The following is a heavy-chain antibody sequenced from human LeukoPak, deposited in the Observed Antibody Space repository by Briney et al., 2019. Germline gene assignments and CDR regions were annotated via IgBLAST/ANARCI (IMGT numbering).Heavy chain of an antibody. D-gene: IGHD1-26*01. J-gene: IGHJ4*02. CDR3: ARLSSGSYYVIDY. CDR2: IYHSGST. Sequence: PSETLSLTCAVSGYSISSGYYWGWIRQPPGKGLEWIGSIYHSGSTYYNPSLKSRVTISVDTSKNQFSLKLSSVTAADTAVYYCARLSSGSYYVIDYRDQGTLVTVSS. V-gene: IGHV4-38-2*01. CDR1: GYSISSGYY.